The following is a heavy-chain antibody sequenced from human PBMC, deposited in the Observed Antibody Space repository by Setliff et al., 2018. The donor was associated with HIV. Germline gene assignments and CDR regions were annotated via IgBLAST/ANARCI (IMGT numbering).Heavy chain of an antibody. V-gene: IGHV4-34*01. Sequence: SETLSLTCAVYGGSFSGYYWTWIRQPPGKGLEWIGEIDHSGNIKYHASLKSRVTISINTSKNQFSLKLSSVTAADTAVYYCARAYFGSGIYYWGQGTLVTVSS. CDR2: IDHSGNI. J-gene: IGHJ4*02. CDR3: ARAYFGSGIYY. D-gene: IGHD3-10*01. CDR1: GGSFSGYY.